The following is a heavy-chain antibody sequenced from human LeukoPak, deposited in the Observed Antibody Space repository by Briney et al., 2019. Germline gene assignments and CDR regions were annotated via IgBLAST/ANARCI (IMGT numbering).Heavy chain of an antibody. CDR2: IKQDGSEE. V-gene: IGHV3-7*01. CDR1: GFTFSSYW. Sequence: PGGSLRLSCAASGFTFSSYWMSWVRQAPGKGLEWVANIKQDGSEEYYVDSVKGRFTISRDNAKNSLYLQMNSLRAADTAVYYCARGSARTDSSGWYVHHGRIDYWGQGTLVTVSS. D-gene: IGHD6-19*01. J-gene: IGHJ4*02. CDR3: ARGSARTDSSGWYVHHGRIDY.